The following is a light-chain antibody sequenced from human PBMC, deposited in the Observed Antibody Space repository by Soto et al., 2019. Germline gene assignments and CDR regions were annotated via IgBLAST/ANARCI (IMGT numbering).Light chain of an antibody. V-gene: IGLV3-21*02. CDR2: DDH. J-gene: IGLJ1*01. CDR3: QVWDSSSDHYV. Sequence: ELTQPPSVSVAPGQTARISCGGDNIGTKSVHWYQQKPGQAPVLVIYDDHDRPSGIPERFSGSNSGNTATLTITRVEAGDEADYYCQVWDSSSDHYVFAAGTKVTVL. CDR1: NIGTKS.